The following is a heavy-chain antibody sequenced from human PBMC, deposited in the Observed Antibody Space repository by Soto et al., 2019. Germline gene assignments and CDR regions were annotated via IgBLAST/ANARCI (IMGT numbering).Heavy chain of an antibody. CDR3: ARDSPPVDY. CDR1: GYTFTTYG. V-gene: IGHV1-18*01. Sequence: QVQLVQSGAEVKKPGASVKVSCKASGYTFTTYGISWVRQAPGQGLEWMGWISAYNGNTKYAQKLXGRVTMPTDTSTSTAYMELRSLTSDDTAVYYCARDSPPVDYWGQGTLVTVSS. CDR2: ISAYNGNT. J-gene: IGHJ4*02.